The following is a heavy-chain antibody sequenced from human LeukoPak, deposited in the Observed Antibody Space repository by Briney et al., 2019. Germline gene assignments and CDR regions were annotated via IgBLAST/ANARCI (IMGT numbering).Heavy chain of an antibody. CDR3: ARVRRYGDYYYYYMDV. V-gene: IGHV1-18*01. Sequence: GASVKVSCKASGYTFTSYGISWVRQAPGQGLEWMGWISAYNGNTNYAQKLQGRVTMTTDTSTSTAYMELRSLRSDDTAVYYCARVRRYGDYYYYYMDVWGKGTTVTVPS. CDR2: ISAYNGNT. J-gene: IGHJ6*03. CDR1: GYTFTSYG. D-gene: IGHD4-17*01.